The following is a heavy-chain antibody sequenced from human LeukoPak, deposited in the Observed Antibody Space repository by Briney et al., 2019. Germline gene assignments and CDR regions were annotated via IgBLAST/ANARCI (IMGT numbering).Heavy chain of an antibody. D-gene: IGHD2-15*01. J-gene: IGHJ6*03. CDR1: GFSFSVFW. Sequence: GGSLRLSCAASGFSFSVFWMHWVRHAPGKGPVWVSRIKTDGSITDYADSVKGRFTISRDNAKNSLFLQMNSLRAEDTAVYYCARVLRYCSGGNCYSGGLGYMDVWGKGTTVTISS. V-gene: IGHV3-74*01. CDR3: ARVLRYCSGGNCYSGGLGYMDV. CDR2: IKTDGSIT.